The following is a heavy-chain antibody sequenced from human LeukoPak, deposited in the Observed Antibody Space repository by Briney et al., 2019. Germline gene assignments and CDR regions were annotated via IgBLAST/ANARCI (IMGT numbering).Heavy chain of an antibody. CDR2: ISGSGGST. CDR3: ATLPSSVVVVAATIFS. D-gene: IGHD2-15*01. V-gene: IGHV3-23*01. J-gene: IGHJ4*02. Sequence: GGSLRLSCAASGFTFSSYAMSWVRQAPGKGLERVSAISGSGGSTYYADSVKGRFTISRDNSKNTLYLQMNSLRAEDTAVYYCATLPSSVVVVAATIFSWGQGTLVTVSS. CDR1: GFTFSSYA.